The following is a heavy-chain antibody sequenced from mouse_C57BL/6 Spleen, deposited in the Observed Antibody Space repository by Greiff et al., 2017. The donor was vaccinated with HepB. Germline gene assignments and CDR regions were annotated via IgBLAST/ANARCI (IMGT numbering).Heavy chain of an antibody. V-gene: IGHV1-58*01. CDR2: IYIGNGYT. CDR1: GYTFTSYG. CDR3: ARSGSYYYGSSSWYFDV. Sequence: VQLKQSGAELVRPGSSVKMSCKTSGYTFTSYGINWVKQRPGQGLEWIGYIYIGNGYTEYNEKFKGKATLTSDTSSSTAYMQLSSLTSEDSAIYFCARSGSYYYGSSSWYFDVWGTGTTVTVSS. J-gene: IGHJ1*03. D-gene: IGHD1-1*01.